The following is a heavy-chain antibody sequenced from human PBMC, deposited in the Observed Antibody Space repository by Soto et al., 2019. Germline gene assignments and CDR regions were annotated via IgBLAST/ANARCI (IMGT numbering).Heavy chain of an antibody. CDR1: GCGFTSYL. Sequence: GESLKISCKGSGCGFTSYLITWVRQMPGKGLEWMGRIDPSDSYTSYSPSFQGHVTISADKSITTAYLQWSSLKASDTAIYYCATRGVSLDAFDIWGQGTMVTVSS. CDR3: ATRGVSLDAFDI. J-gene: IGHJ3*02. V-gene: IGHV5-10-1*01. D-gene: IGHD2-21*01. CDR2: IDPSDSYT.